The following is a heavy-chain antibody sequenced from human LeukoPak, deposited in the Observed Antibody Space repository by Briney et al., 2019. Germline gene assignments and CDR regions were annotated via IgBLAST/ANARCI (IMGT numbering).Heavy chain of an antibody. CDR2: IYTSGST. CDR1: GGSISSYY. CDR3: ARGHYDSSGYYYK. J-gene: IGHJ4*02. Sequence: SETLSLTCTVSGGSISSYYWSWIQQPAGKGLEWIGRIYTSGSTNYSPSLKSRVTMSVDTSKNQFSLKLSSVTAADTAVYYCARGHYDSSGYYYKWGQGTLVTVSS. V-gene: IGHV4-4*07. D-gene: IGHD3-22*01.